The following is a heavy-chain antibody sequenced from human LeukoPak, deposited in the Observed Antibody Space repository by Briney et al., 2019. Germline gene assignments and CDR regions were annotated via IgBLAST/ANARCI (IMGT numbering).Heavy chain of an antibody. D-gene: IGHD4-17*01. V-gene: IGHV1-2*02. CDR3: ARDRLGYGEFDY. CDR1: GYTFSDYY. J-gene: IGHJ4*02. Sequence: ASVKVSCKASGYTFSDYYIHWVRQAPGQGLEWMGWINPNSGGTNYAQKFQGSVTMTRDTSISTAYMELSRLRSDDSAVYYCARDRLGYGEFDYWGQGTPVTVSS. CDR2: INPNSGGT.